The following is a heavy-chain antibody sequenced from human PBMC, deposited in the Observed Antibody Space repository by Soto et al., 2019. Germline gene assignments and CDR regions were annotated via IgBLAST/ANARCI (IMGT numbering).Heavy chain of an antibody. J-gene: IGHJ4*02. D-gene: IGHD2-15*01. Sequence: DVQLLESGGGLVQPEGSLRLSCAASGFTFSSYAMGWVRQGPGQGLEWVTVVSIGGSTHYADSVRGRFTISRDNSKNTLSLQMNSLTAEDTAVYFCAKRRGAGGHFDYCGQGALVTVSS. CDR1: GFTFSSYA. CDR2: VSIGGST. CDR3: AKRRGAGGHFDY. V-gene: IGHV3-23*01.